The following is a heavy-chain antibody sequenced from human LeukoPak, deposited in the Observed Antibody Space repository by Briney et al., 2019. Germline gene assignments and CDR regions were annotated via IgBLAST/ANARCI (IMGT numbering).Heavy chain of an antibody. CDR3: AREGCSGGSCYLGY. D-gene: IGHD2-15*01. CDR2: ISADNGNT. CDR1: GYTFTNYG. J-gene: IGHJ4*02. Sequence: GASVKVSCKASGYTFTNYGISWVRQAPGQGLEWMGWISADNGNTNYAQKLQGRVTMATDTSTNTAYMELRSLRSDDTAVYYCAREGCSGGSCYLGYWGQGTLVTVSS. V-gene: IGHV1-18*01.